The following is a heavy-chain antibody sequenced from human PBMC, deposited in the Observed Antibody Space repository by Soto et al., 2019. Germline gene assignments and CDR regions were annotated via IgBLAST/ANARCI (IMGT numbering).Heavy chain of an antibody. J-gene: IGHJ4*02. D-gene: IGHD2-2*01. V-gene: IGHV3-7*03. CDR1: GFTFSSYW. CDR2: IKQDGSEK. Sequence: PGGSLRLSCAASGFTFSSYWMSWVRQAPGKGLEWVANIKQDGSEKYYVDSVKGRFTISRDNAKNSLYLQMSGLRVEDTAVYYCAKDRYCSATSCQDFGSWGQGTLVTVSS. CDR3: AKDRYCSATSCQDFGS.